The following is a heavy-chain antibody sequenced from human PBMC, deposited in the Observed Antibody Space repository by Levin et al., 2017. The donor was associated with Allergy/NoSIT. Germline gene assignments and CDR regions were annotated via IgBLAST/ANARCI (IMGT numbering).Heavy chain of an antibody. Sequence: GESLKISCATSGFTFSDYYMNWIRQAPGKGLEWVSYITGSSTYTNYTDSVKGRFTISRDNAKNSLYLQMNSLRAEDTAVYYCARVFGYGDYPYYFDYWGQGTLVTVSS. D-gene: IGHD4-17*01. CDR2: ITGSSTYT. J-gene: IGHJ4*02. V-gene: IGHV3-11*05. CDR1: GFTFSDYY. CDR3: ARVFGYGDYPYYFDY.